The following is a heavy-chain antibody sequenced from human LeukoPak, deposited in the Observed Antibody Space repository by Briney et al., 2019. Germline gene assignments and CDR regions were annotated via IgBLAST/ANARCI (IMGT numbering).Heavy chain of an antibody. V-gene: IGHV3-21*01. CDR2: ISSSSSYI. D-gene: IGHD2-2*01. CDR3: ARVSIVVVPAAHPFDY. J-gene: IGHJ4*02. Sequence: PGGSLRLSCAASGFTFSSYSMNWVRQAPGKGLEWVSSISSSSSYIYYADSVKGRFTISRDNAKNSLYLQMNSLRAEDTAVYYCARVSIVVVPAAHPFDYWGQGTLVTVSS. CDR1: GFTFSSYS.